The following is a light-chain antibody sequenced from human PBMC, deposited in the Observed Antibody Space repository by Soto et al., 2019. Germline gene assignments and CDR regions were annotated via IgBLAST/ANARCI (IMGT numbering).Light chain of an antibody. V-gene: IGLV3-21*02. J-gene: IGLJ1*01. CDR2: DDS. Sequence: SYELTQPPSGSVAPGQTARITCGGNKIGSKSVHWYQQKPGQAPVLVVYDDSDRPAGIPERVSGSNSGNTATLTISRVEAGDEADYYCQVWDSSRDHYVFGTGTKVTVL. CDR3: QVWDSSRDHYV. CDR1: KIGSKS.